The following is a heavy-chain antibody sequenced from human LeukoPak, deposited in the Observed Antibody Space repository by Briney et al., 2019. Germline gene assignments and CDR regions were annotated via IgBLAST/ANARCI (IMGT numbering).Heavy chain of an antibody. CDR3: ARVVYDSSGYYSGARDY. CDR2: INHSGST. D-gene: IGHD3-22*01. Sequence: SETLSLTCAVYGGSFSDYYWTWIRQPPGKGLEWIGEINHSGSTNSNPSLKSRVSISVDTSKNQFSLKLTSVTAADTAVYYCARVVYDSSGYYSGARDYWGQGTLVTVSS. J-gene: IGHJ4*02. CDR1: GGSFSDYY. V-gene: IGHV4-34*01.